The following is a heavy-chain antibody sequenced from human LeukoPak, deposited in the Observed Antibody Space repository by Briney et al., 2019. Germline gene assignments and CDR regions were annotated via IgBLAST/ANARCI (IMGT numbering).Heavy chain of an antibody. CDR1: GDSISSPTYY. V-gene: IGHV4-39*07. CDR2: IYYSGST. CDR3: ARDVVRGVYFDY. D-gene: IGHD2-8*02. Sequence: PSETLSLTCTVSGDSISSPTYYWGWIRQPPGKGLEWIGSIYYSGSTYYNPSLKSRVTISVDTSKNQFSLKLSSVTAADTAVYYCARDVVRGVYFDYWGQGTLVTVSS. J-gene: IGHJ4*02.